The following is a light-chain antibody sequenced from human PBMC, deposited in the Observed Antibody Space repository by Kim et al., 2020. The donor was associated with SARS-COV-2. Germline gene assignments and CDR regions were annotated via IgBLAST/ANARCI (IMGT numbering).Light chain of an antibody. J-gene: IGKJ4*01. CDR2: AAS. CDR1: QSIRTY. Sequence: SVGDRVTLACRASQSIRTYLNWYQQKPGKAPKLLIYAASSLQSGVPSRFSGSGSGTDFTLTISSLQPEDFATYYCQQSHTTPLLTFGGGTKVDIK. V-gene: IGKV1-39*01. CDR3: QQSHTTPLLT.